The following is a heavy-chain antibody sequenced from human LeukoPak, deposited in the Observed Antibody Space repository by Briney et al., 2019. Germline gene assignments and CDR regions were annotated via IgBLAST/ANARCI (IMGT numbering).Heavy chain of an antibody. D-gene: IGHD6-6*01. CDR2: IYTGVST. CDR3: ARVRPHPIIDV. J-gene: IGHJ6*03. CDR1: GFTFSSYN. Sequence: AGGSLRLSCAASGFTFSSYNMNWVPPAPGKGLEWVSVIYTGVSTYYADSVKSLFAISRDNSKNTLYLQMNSRRAEDTGVYYCARVRPHPIIDVWGKGTTVTVSS. V-gene: IGHV3-53*01.